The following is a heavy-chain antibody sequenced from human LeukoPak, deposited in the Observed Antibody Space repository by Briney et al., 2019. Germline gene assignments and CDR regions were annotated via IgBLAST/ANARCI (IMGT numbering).Heavy chain of an antibody. CDR1: GGSISSYS. CDR3: ARGLYGSGSYSNRPLDY. Sequence: PSETLSLTCTVSGGSISSYSWSWIRQPPGKGLEWIGYIYYSGSTNYNPSLKSRVTISVDTSKNQFSLKLSSVTAADTAVYYCARGLYGSGSYSNRPLDYWGQGTLVTVSS. V-gene: IGHV4-59*01. CDR2: IYYSGST. J-gene: IGHJ4*02. D-gene: IGHD3-10*01.